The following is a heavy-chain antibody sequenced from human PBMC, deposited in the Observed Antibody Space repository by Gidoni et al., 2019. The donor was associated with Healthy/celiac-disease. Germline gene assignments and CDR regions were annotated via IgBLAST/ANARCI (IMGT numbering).Heavy chain of an antibody. D-gene: IGHD1-7*01. CDR1: GYTLTSYY. CDR3: ARGITGTSPPSYYYGMDV. Sequence: KESGYTLTSYYMHWVRQAPGQGLEWMGIINPSGGSTSYAQKFQGRVTMTRDTSTSTAYMELSSLRSEDTAVYYCARGITGTSPPSYYYGMDVWGQGTTVTVSS. V-gene: IGHV1-46*03. J-gene: IGHJ6*02. CDR2: INPSGGST.